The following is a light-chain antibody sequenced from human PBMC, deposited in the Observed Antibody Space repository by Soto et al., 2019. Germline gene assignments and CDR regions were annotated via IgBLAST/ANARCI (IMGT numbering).Light chain of an antibody. Sequence: EIVLTQSPATLSLSPGEGVTLSCRASRSVGTYLGWYQQKVGQAPSLLIYDASKRATGIPARFSGSGSGTDFTLTISSLEPEDFAVYYCQQRSNWPLTFGGGTKVEIK. V-gene: IGKV3-11*01. CDR1: RSVGTY. J-gene: IGKJ4*01. CDR3: QQRSNWPLT. CDR2: DAS.